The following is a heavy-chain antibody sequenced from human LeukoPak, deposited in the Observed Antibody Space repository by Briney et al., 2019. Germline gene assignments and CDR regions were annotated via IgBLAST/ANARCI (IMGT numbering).Heavy chain of an antibody. Sequence: ASVKVSCKASGYTFTSYYIHWVRQAPGQGLEWMGIINPSGGSTSYAQKFQGRVTMTRDMSTSTVYMELSSLRSEDTAVYYCAREEVVGGGWFDPWGQGTLVTVSS. D-gene: IGHD2-15*01. CDR2: INPSGGST. J-gene: IGHJ5*02. V-gene: IGHV1-46*01. CDR1: GYTFTSYY. CDR3: AREEVVGGGWFDP.